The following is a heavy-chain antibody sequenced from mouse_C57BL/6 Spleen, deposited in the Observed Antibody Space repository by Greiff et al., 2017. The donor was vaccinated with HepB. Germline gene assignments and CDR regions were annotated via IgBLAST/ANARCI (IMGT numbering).Heavy chain of an antibody. CDR1: GYTFTSYT. J-gene: IGHJ4*01. Sequence: VKLVESGAELARPGASVKMSCKASGYTFTSYTMHWVKQRPGQGLEWIGYINPSSGYTKYNQKFKDKATLTADKSSSTAYMQLSSLTSEDSAVYYCARATVVATDAMDYWGQGTSVTVSS. D-gene: IGHD1-1*01. V-gene: IGHV1-4*01. CDR2: INPSSGYT. CDR3: ARATVVATDAMDY.